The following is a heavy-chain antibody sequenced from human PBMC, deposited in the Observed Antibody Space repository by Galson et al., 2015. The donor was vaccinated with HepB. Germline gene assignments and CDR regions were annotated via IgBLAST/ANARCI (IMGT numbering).Heavy chain of an antibody. CDR1: GDSISSGAYY. Sequence: LTCTVSGDSISSGAYYWSWIRQHPGKGLEWIGYIYYSGSTNYNPSLKSRFTISVDTSKDQFSPKLSSVTAADTAVYYCARAAGSQYFDYWGQGTLVTVSS. D-gene: IGHD6-13*01. V-gene: IGHV4-31*03. J-gene: IGHJ4*02. CDR2: IYYSGST. CDR3: ARAAGSQYFDY.